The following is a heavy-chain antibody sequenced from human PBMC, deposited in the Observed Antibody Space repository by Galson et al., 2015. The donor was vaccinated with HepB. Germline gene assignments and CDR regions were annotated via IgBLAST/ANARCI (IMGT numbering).Heavy chain of an antibody. V-gene: IGHV3-9*01. J-gene: IGHJ4*02. CDR2: ISWNSGSI. D-gene: IGHD6-19*01. CDR3: AKGRLENTGWYDWPLDPLDY. Sequence: SLRLSCAASGFTFDDYALHWVRQPPGKGLEWVSGISWNSGSIGYADSVKGRFTISRDNAKNSLYLQMNSLRAEDTAFYYCAKGRLENTGWYDWPLDPLDYWGQGTLVTVSS. CDR1: GFTFDDYA.